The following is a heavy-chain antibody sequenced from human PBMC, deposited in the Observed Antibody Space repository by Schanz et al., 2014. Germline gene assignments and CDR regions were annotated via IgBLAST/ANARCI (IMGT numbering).Heavy chain of an antibody. V-gene: IGHV3-23*01. CDR3: ARDHTTESYYSAGPPIDY. J-gene: IGHJ4*02. D-gene: IGHD1-26*01. CDR1: GFSLDIFA. Sequence: EVHLLESGGGLVEPGGSLRLSCATSGFSLDIFAVSWVRQAPGKGLEWVSSFNDGGVNKYYADSVKGRFTISSDNSKNTLFLQMNSVRAEDTAVYYCARDHTTESYYSAGPPIDYWGQGTLLTVSS. CDR2: FNDGGVNK.